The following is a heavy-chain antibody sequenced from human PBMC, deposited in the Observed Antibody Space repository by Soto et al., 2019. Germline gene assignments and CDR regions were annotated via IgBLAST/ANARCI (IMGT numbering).Heavy chain of an antibody. Sequence: GGSLRLSCAASGFTFSSYAMHWVRQAPGKGLEWVAVISYDGSNKYYADSVKGRSTISRDNSKNTLYLQMNSLRAEDTAVYYCAREVLDYTTNWFDPWGQGTLVTVSS. V-gene: IGHV3-30-3*01. CDR1: GFTFSSYA. CDR2: ISYDGSNK. J-gene: IGHJ5*02. D-gene: IGHD4-4*01. CDR3: AREVLDYTTNWFDP.